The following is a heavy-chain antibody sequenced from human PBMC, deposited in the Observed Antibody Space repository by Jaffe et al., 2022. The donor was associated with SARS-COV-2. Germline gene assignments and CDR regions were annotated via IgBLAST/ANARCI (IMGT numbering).Heavy chain of an antibody. D-gene: IGHD6-19*01. CDR2: IYYSGST. Sequence: QLQLQESGPGLVKPSETLSLTCTVSGGSISSSSYYWGWIRQPPGKGLEWIGSIYYSGSTYYNPSLKSRVTISVDTSKNQFSLKLSSVTAADTAVYYCARHPPSGWYRGSPGGVDYWGQGTLVTVSS. CDR1: GGSISSSSYY. J-gene: IGHJ4*02. CDR3: ARHPPSGWYRGSPGGVDY. V-gene: IGHV4-39*01.